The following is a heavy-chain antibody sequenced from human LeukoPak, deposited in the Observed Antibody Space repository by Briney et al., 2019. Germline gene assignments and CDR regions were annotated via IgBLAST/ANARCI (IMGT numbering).Heavy chain of an antibody. CDR3: ARGPRITMIVVAPFDY. CDR1: GFTFSSYA. CDR2: ISYDGSNK. J-gene: IGHJ4*02. D-gene: IGHD3-22*01. V-gene: IGHV3-30*04. Sequence: GGSLRLSCAASGFTFSSYAMHWVRQAPGKGLEWVAVISYDGSNKYYADSVKGRFTISRDNSKNTLYLQMNSLRAEDTAVYYCARGPRITMIVVAPFDYWGQGTLVTVSS.